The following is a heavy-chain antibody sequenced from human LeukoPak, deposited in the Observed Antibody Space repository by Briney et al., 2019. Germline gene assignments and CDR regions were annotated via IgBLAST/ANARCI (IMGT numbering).Heavy chain of an antibody. V-gene: IGHV1-69*06. CDR3: ARVSGSGKGLYYYYMDV. J-gene: IGHJ6*03. CDR2: IIPIFGTA. Sequence: ASVKVSCKASGGTFSSYAISWVRQAPGQGLEWMGGIIPIFGTANYAQKFQGRVTITADKSTSTAYMELSSLRSEDTAVYYCARVSGSGKGLYYYYMDVWGKGTTVTVSS. CDR1: GGTFSSYA. D-gene: IGHD3-10*01.